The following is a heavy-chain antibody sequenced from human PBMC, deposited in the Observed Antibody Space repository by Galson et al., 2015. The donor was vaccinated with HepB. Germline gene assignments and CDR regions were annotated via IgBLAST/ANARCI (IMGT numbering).Heavy chain of an antibody. CDR2: IKQDGSEK. CDR1: GFTFSNYW. Sequence: SLRLSCAASGFTFSNYWMTWVRQAPGKGLEWVANIKQDGSEKYYVDSVKGRFTISRDNAKNSLYPQMNSLRAEDTAVYYCARAIIIVTTIGDFDYWGQGTLVTVSS. J-gene: IGHJ4*02. D-gene: IGHD5-12*01. CDR3: ARAIIIVTTIGDFDY. V-gene: IGHV3-7*01.